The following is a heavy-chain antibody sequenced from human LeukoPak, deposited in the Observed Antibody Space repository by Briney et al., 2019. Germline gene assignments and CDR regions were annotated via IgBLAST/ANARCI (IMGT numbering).Heavy chain of an antibody. CDR1: GFTFSKYW. D-gene: IGHD6-19*01. CDR2: INTDGTVT. Sequence: GGSLRLSCAAPGFTFSKYWVLWVSQAPGKGLESVSRINTDGTVTTYADSVKGRFTVSRDNADNTMFLQMNSVRDEDTAVYYCATKQWLAPPPDSWGQGTPVTVSS. V-gene: IGHV3-74*01. J-gene: IGHJ4*02. CDR3: ATKQWLAPPPDS.